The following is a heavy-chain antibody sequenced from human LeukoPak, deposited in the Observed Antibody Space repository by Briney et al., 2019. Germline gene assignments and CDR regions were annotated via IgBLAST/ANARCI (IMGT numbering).Heavy chain of an antibody. CDR2: ILTGNGNT. Sequence: GASVKVSCKASGYTFTSYAIRWVRQAPGQRLEWMGWILTGNGNTKYSQKFQDRVTITRDTSASTVYMELSSLRSEDTAVYYCARAACSWSCFDYWGQGILVTVSS. CDR1: GYTFTSYA. V-gene: IGHV1-3*04. J-gene: IGHJ4*02. CDR3: ARAACSWSCFDY. D-gene: IGHD2-15*01.